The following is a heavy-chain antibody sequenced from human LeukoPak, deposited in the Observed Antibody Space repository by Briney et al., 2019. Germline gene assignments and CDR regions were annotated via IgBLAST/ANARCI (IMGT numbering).Heavy chain of an antibody. CDR3: AKDGRHYDSSGYYTHFDY. D-gene: IGHD3-22*01. Sequence: SGGSLRLSCAASGFTLSSYGMHWVRQAPGKGLEWVAVIWYDGSNKYYAESVKGRFTISRDNSKNTLYLQMNSLRAEDTAVYYCAKDGRHYDSSGYYTHFDYWGQGTLATVSS. J-gene: IGHJ4*02. CDR2: IWYDGSNK. V-gene: IGHV3-33*06. CDR1: GFTLSSYG.